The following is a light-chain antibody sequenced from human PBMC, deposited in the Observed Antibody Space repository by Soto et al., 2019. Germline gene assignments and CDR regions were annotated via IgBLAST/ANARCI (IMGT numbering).Light chain of an antibody. CDR2: GAS. V-gene: IGKV3-15*01. Sequence: EIVMTQSPATLSVSPGERATLSCRASQSISSNVAWYQQKLGKSPRLLIYGASTRATGIPARFSGSGSGTEFTLTISTLQSEDFAVYYCQQYHNWLTFGGGTEVEIK. J-gene: IGKJ4*01. CDR3: QQYHNWLT. CDR1: QSISSN.